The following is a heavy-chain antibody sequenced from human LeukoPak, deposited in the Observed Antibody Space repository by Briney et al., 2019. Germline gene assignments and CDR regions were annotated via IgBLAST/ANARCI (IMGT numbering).Heavy chain of an antibody. J-gene: IGHJ4*02. CDR1: GFTFSGYR. CDR3: ARDLAQLADTAMARFGY. D-gene: IGHD5-18*01. Sequence: GGSLRLSCAASGFTFSGYRMNWGRQAPGKGLGWVSSISSSSSYIYYADSVKGRFTISRDNAKNSLYLQMNSLRAEDTAVYYCARDLAQLADTAMARFGYWGQGTLVTVSS. CDR2: ISSSSSYI. V-gene: IGHV3-21*01.